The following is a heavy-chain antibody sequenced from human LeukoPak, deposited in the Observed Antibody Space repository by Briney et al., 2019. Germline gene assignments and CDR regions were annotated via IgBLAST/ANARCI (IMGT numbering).Heavy chain of an antibody. V-gene: IGHV1-8*03. Sequence: GASVKVSCKASGYTFTNFDINWVRQATGQGLEWMGWMNPKTGNTGSAQKLQGRVTITGNTSKSTAYMELSSLRSDDTAVYYCVRIDYSNAFDIWGQGTMVTVSS. J-gene: IGHJ3*02. CDR1: GYTFTNFD. D-gene: IGHD4-11*01. CDR3: VRIDYSNAFDI. CDR2: MNPKTGNT.